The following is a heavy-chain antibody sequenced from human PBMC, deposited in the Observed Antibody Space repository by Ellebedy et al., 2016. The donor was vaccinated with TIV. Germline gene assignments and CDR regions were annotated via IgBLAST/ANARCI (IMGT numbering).Heavy chain of an antibody. J-gene: IGHJ4*02. CDR2: ISGGGDKT. Sequence: GGSLRLXXAVSGIRFSNFFMSWVRQAPGKGLEWVSTISGGGDKTYPADSVKGRFIISRDNFRNTLYLQMNGLTTDDTAVYYCRPGHYSGSWGLGSLVTVSS. V-gene: IGHV3-23*01. CDR3: RPGHYSGS. CDR1: GIRFSNFF.